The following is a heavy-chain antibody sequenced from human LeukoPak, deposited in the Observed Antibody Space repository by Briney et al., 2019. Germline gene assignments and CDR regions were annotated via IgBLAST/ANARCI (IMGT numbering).Heavy chain of an antibody. J-gene: IGHJ6*02. CDR3: ARVVVAATQVVGDYYGMDV. V-gene: IGHV4-34*01. Sequence: PSETLSLTCAVYGGSFSGYYWSWIRQPPGKGLEWTGEINHSGSTNYNPSLKSRVTISVDTSKNQFSLKLSSVTAADTAVYYCARVVVAATQVVGDYYGMDVWGQGTTVTVSS. CDR1: GGSFSGYY. CDR2: INHSGST. D-gene: IGHD2-15*01.